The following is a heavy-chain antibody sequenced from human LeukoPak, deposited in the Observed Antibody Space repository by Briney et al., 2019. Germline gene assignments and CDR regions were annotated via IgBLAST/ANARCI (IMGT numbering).Heavy chain of an antibody. Sequence: SETLSPTCAVYGGSFSGYYWSWIRQPPGKGLEWIGEINHSGSTNYNPSLKSRVTISVDTSKNQFSLKLSSVTAADTAVYYCASIPTPYSSSWYRYYFDYWGQGTLVTVSS. D-gene: IGHD6-13*01. CDR2: INHSGST. V-gene: IGHV4-34*01. CDR1: GGSFSGYY. CDR3: ASIPTPYSSSWYRYYFDY. J-gene: IGHJ4*02.